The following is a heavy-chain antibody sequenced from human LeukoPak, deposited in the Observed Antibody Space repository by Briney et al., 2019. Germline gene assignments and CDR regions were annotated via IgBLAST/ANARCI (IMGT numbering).Heavy chain of an antibody. J-gene: IGHJ6*03. CDR2: INPSDGAT. CDR1: GYSFSMYY. CDR3: EREQRGGLSVNLGELFASYYTYYYMDV. Sequence: ASVKVSCKASGYSFSMYYIHWVRQAPGQGLEWMGMINPSDGATTYAPRFQGRVPTTRDMSTTTVYMDLRSLRSEDTAGYFCEREQRGGLSVNLGELFASYYTYYYMDVWGRGTTVTVSS. V-gene: IGHV1-46*01. D-gene: IGHD3-16*01.